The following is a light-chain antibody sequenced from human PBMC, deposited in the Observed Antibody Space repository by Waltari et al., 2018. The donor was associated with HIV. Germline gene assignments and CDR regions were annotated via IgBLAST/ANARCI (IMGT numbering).Light chain of an antibody. CDR3: QTWGMGIKV. V-gene: IGLV4-69*01. CDR2: LTSGGSQ. Sequence: QLVLTQSASASASLGASVKLTCPLSSGNSTYAIAAHQRQPEKAPRFLMKLTSGGSQKKGDGIPDRFSGSSSGAERYLTSSSLQAEDEADYYCQTWGMGIKVFGGGTKLTVL. J-gene: IGLJ2*01. CDR1: SGNSTYA.